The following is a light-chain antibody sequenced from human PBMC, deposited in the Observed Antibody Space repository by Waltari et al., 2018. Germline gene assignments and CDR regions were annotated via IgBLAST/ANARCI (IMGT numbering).Light chain of an antibody. CDR2: EVT. CDR1: SRDVGSSNS. J-gene: IGLJ1*01. Sequence: QSALTQPPPASGSPGQSVTISCTGTSRDVGSSNSVSCYQHHPGKAPKLIIYEVTKRPSGVPDRFSGSKSGNTASLTVSGLQADDEADYYCTSYAGINNFPYVFGTGTKVTVL. V-gene: IGLV2-8*01. CDR3: TSYAGINNFPYV.